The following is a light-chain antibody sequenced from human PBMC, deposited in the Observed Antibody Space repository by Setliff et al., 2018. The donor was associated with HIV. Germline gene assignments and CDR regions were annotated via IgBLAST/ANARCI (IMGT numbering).Light chain of an antibody. V-gene: IGLV1-44*01. CDR1: SSNIGSNT. J-gene: IGLJ1*01. CDR3: STWDDSLNVLV. Sequence: QSALTQPPSASGTPGQRVTISCSGSSSNIGSNTVTWYQQLPGTAPQLLIYINDHRPSGVPHRFSGSKSGTTASLAISGLQSEDEADYYCSTWDDSLNVLVFGSGTKVTVL. CDR2: IND.